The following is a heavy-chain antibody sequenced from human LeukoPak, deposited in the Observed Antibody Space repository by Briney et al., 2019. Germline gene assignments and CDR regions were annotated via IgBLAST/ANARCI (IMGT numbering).Heavy chain of an antibody. CDR1: GGSFSGYY. CDR2: INHSGST. V-gene: IGHV4-34*01. J-gene: IGHJ6*03. Sequence: SETLSLTCAVYGGSFSGYYWSWIRQPPGKGLEWIGEINHSGSTNYNPSLKSRVTISVDTSKNQFSLKPSSVAAADTAVYYCARGRTYDSSGYYRYYYYYYMDVWGKGTTVTVSS. CDR3: ARGRTYDSSGYYRYYYYYYMDV. D-gene: IGHD3-22*01.